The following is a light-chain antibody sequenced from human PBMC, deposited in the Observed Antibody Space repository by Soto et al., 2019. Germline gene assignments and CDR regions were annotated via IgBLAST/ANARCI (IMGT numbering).Light chain of an antibody. CDR2: DVS. Sequence: HPGPLCGAPVPAITLSRPGTRHVVGGYNYVSSYQQHPGKVPHLMIFDVSNRPAGVSHRFSGSKSGNTASLTISGLQAEDEADYYCGSYTTSNTYVFGTGTKVTVL. J-gene: IGLJ1*01. CDR1: RHVVGGYNY. V-gene: IGLV2-14*01. CDR3: GSYTTSNTYV.